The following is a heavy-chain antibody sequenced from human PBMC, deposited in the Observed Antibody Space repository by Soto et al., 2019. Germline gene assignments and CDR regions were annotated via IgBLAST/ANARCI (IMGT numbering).Heavy chain of an antibody. J-gene: IGHJ4*02. CDR1: GGSIRGYY. D-gene: IGHD5-12*01. V-gene: IGHV4-59*01. CDR2: IHYSGNT. Sequence: SETLSLTCTVSGGSIRGYYWTWIRQAPGKGLEWIGYIHYSGNTNYNPSLRSRVSLSVDTPKNQFSLKLSSVTAADTAVYHCARVQGYNYLPEPSFDYWGQGTQVTVS. CDR3: ARVQGYNYLPEPSFDY.